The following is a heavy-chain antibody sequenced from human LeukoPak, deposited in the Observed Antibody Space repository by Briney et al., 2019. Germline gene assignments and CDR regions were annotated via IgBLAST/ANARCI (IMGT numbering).Heavy chain of an antibody. CDR2: IKQDRSEK. CDR3: ARLREIPVFGVVTKSTSYFDY. J-gene: IGHJ4*02. CDR1: GFTFSSYW. V-gene: IGHV3-7*01. D-gene: IGHD3-3*01. Sequence: PGGSLRLSCAASGFTFSSYWMNWVRQAPGKGLELVANIKQDRSEKYYVDSVKGRFTISRDNAKNSLYLQMNSLRAEDTAVYYCARLREIPVFGVVTKSTSYFDYWGQGTLVTASS.